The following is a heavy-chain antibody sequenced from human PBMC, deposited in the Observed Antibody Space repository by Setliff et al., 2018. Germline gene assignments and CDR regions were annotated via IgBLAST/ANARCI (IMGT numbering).Heavy chain of an antibody. CDR3: ARDLVVAAPSSPLPSYYYYGMDV. Sequence: KPGGSLRLSCAASGFTFSSYSMNWVRQAPGKGLEWVSSISSSSNYIYYADSVKGRFTISRDNAKNSLYLQMNSLRAEDTAVYYCARDLVVAAPSSPLPSYYYYGMDVWGQGTTVTVSS. CDR1: GFTFSSYS. J-gene: IGHJ6*02. CDR2: ISSSSNYI. V-gene: IGHV3-21*01. D-gene: IGHD2-15*01.